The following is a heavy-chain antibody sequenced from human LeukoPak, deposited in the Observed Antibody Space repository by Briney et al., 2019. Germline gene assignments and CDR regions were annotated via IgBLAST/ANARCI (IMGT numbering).Heavy chain of an antibody. CDR2: IWYDGSNK. J-gene: IGHJ6*04. CDR1: GFTFSSYG. D-gene: IGHD2-15*01. V-gene: IGHV3-33*06. Sequence: PGRSLRLSCAASGFTFSSYGMHWVRQAPGKGLEWVAVIWYDGSNKYYADSVKGRFTISRDNSKNTLYLQMNSLRAEDTAVYYCAKDIVAPRPYYGMDVWGKGTTVTVSS. CDR3: AKDIVAPRPYYGMDV.